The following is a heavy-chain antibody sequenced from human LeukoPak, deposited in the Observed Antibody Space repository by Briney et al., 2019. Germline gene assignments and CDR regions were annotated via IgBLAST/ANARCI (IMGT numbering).Heavy chain of an antibody. CDR2: INPNSGGT. CDR3: AASQSYCGGDCYSGDAFGI. J-gene: IGHJ3*02. V-gene: IGHV1-2*06. CDR1: GYTFTGYY. D-gene: IGHD2-21*01. Sequence: ASVKVSCKASGYTFTGYYMHWVRQAPGQGLEWMGRINPNSGGTNYAQKFQGRVTMTRDTSISTAYMELSRLRSDDTAVYYCAASQSYCGGDCYSGDAFGIWGQGTMVTVSS.